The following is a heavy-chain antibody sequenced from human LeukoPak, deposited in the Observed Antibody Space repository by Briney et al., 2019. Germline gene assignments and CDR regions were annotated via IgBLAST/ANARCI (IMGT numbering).Heavy chain of an antibody. V-gene: IGHV5-10-1*01. CDR1: GYSFTSYW. J-gene: IGHJ4*02. CDR3: ARTTRGITISDY. Sequence: GESLKISCKGSGYSFTSYWISWVRQMPGKGLEWMGRIDPSDSYTNYSPSFQGHVTTSADRSISTAYLQWSSLKASDTAMYYCARTTRGITISDYWGQGTLVTVSS. D-gene: IGHD3-3*01. CDR2: IDPSDSYT.